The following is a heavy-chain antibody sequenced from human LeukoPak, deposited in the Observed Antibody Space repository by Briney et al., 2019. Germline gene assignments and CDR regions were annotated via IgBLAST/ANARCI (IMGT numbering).Heavy chain of an antibody. CDR2: INQDGSEK. CDR1: GFTFSSYW. J-gene: IGHJ1*01. Sequence: GGSLRLSCAASGFTFSSYWMSWVRQAPGKGLEWVANINQDGSEKYYVDSVKGRFTISRDNAKNSLYLQMNSLRAEDTAVYYCARDHGGYCSGGSCYLAEYFQHWGQGTLVTVSS. D-gene: IGHD2-15*01. V-gene: IGHV3-7*03. CDR3: ARDHGGYCSGGSCYLAEYFQH.